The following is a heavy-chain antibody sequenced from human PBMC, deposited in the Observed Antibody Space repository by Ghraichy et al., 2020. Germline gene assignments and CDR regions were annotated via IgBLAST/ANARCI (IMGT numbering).Heavy chain of an antibody. V-gene: IGHV3-33*01. CDR2: IWYDGSNK. CDR1: GFTFSSYG. CDR3: ARAGSGGSPYGMDV. D-gene: IGHD2-15*01. J-gene: IGHJ6*02. Sequence: GGSLRLSCAASGFTFSSYGMHWVRQAPGKGLEWVAVIWYDGSNKYYADSVKGRFTISRDNSKNTLYLQMNSLRAEDTDVYYCARAGSGGSPYGMDVWGQGTTVTVSS.